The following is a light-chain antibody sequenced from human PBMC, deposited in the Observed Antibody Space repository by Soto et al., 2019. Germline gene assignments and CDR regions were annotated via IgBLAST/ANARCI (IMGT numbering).Light chain of an antibody. CDR3: QQRSNWPPS. CDR2: DAS. Sequence: EIVLTQSPATLSLSPGERATLSCRASQSVSSYLAWYQQKPGQAPRLLIYDASNRATGIPARFSGSGSGTDFTLTISGLQPEDFAVYYCQQRSNWPPSFGRGTKVDIK. J-gene: IGKJ3*01. CDR1: QSVSSY. V-gene: IGKV3-11*01.